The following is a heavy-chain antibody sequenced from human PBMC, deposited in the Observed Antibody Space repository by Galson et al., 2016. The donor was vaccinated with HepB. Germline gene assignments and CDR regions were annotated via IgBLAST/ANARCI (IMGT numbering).Heavy chain of an antibody. CDR2: ISGRGDNT. CDR1: GFTFSSYA. D-gene: IGHD3-22*01. Sequence: SLRLSCAASGFTFSSYAMSWVRQSPGKGLEWVSTISGRGDNTYYTDSVKGRFTISRDKSGNTLYLQMHSLRAEDTAVYYCANPKYFYDINFPDDAFDVWGQGTVVTVSP. J-gene: IGHJ3*01. V-gene: IGHV3-23*01. CDR3: ANPKYFYDINFPDDAFDV.